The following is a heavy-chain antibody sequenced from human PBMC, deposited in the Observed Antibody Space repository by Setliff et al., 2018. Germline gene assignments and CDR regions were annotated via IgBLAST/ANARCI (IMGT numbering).Heavy chain of an antibody. CDR2: ISPYTGKT. J-gene: IGHJ4*02. D-gene: IGHD2-2*01. Sequence: ASVKVSCKASGHTFIDYGVSWVRQAPGQGLEWVGWISPYTGKTYLAPKFQDRVTLTADTSTTTAYLQLTNLRSDDTAIYFCSRLVRFCTRTSCQRLSGDEYWGQGALVTVSS. V-gene: IGHV1-18*01. CDR1: GHTFIDYG. CDR3: SRLVRFCTRTSCQRLSGDEY.